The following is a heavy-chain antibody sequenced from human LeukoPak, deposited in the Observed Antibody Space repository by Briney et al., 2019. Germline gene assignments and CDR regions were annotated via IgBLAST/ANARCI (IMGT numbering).Heavy chain of an antibody. V-gene: IGHV3-48*01. Sequence: GGSLRLSCAASGFTFSSYSMNWVRQAPGKGLEWVSYISSSSSTIYYADSVKGRFTISRDNAKNSLYLQMNSLRAEDTAVYYCARRAWGTLDYWGQGTLVTVSS. CDR2: ISSSSSTI. CDR1: GFTFSSYS. D-gene: IGHD1-1*01. CDR3: ARRAWGTLDY. J-gene: IGHJ4*02.